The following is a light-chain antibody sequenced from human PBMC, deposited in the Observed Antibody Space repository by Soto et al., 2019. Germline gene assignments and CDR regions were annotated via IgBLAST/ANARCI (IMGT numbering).Light chain of an antibody. CDR2: EVT. J-gene: IGLJ3*02. CDR1: SSDVGAYNY. V-gene: IGLV2-8*01. CDR3: SSYAGINNWV. Sequence: QSALTQPPSASGSPGQSVTISCTGTSSDVGAYNYVSWYLQHPGKAPKLIIYEVTKRPSGVPDRFSGSKSDNTASLTVSGLQADHEADYYCSSYAGINNWVFGGGTQLTVL.